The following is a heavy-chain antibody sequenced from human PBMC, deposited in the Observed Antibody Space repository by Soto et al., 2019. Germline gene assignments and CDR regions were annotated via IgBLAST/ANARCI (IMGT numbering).Heavy chain of an antibody. CDR3: AKYHNLDY. CDR1: GFTFSSCA. D-gene: IGHD3-10*01. J-gene: IGHJ4*02. Sequence: EVQLLESGGGLVQPGGSLRLSCAASGFTFSSCAMSWVRQAPGKGLEWVSSITDSGGNTHYADSVKGRFTISRDNSKNTLYLQMSSLRAGDTAVYHCAKYHNLDYWGQGTLVTVSS. V-gene: IGHV3-23*01. CDR2: ITDSGGNT.